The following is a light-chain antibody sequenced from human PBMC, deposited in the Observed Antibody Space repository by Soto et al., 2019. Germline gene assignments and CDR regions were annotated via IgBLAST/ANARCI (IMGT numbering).Light chain of an antibody. Sequence: EIVLTQSPGTLSLSPGERATLSCRASQTVSSSHLAWYQQKPGQAPRLLIYGASSRATGVPDRFSGSGSGTDFTLTISRLEPEDFAVYYCQQFGSSRLTFGGGTKVEIK. CDR1: QTVSSSH. J-gene: IGKJ4*01. CDR3: QQFGSSRLT. CDR2: GAS. V-gene: IGKV3-20*01.